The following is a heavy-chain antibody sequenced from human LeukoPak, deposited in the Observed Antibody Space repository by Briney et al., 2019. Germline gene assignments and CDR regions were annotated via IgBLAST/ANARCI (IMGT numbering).Heavy chain of an antibody. Sequence: SETLSLTCTVSGGSMNSHYWSWIRQPPGKGLEWIGYMLDTVTTKDNPSLKSRFTLSADTSKNQFSLRLTSVTAADTAVYYCTTIKRGNIYGYFDFWGQGILVTVSS. CDR3: TTIKRGNIYGYFDF. J-gene: IGHJ4*02. D-gene: IGHD5-18*01. CDR2: MLDTVTT. CDR1: GGSMNSHY. V-gene: IGHV4-59*11.